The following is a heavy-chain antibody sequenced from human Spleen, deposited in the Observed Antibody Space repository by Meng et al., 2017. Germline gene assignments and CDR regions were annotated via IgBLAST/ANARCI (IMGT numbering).Heavy chain of an antibody. CDR3: AKDLWEGSYRYFDY. D-gene: IGHD1-26*01. V-gene: IGHV3-33*06. Sequence: QVQLVESGGGVVQPGRSLRLSCAASGFTFTTYGMHWVRQAPGKGLEWVAAIWHDGSKKYYADSVKGRFTISRDNSKNTLYLQINSLRAEDTAVYYCAKDLWEGSYRYFDYWGQGTLVTVSS. J-gene: IGHJ4*02. CDR1: GFTFTTYG. CDR2: IWHDGSKK.